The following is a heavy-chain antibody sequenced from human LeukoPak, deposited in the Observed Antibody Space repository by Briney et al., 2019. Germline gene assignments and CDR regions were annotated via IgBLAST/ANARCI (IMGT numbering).Heavy chain of an antibody. J-gene: IGHJ4*02. CDR2: ISYDGRQN. CDR3: ARVYLERLTAGYFDH. Sequence: PGGSLRLSCAASGFTFSTYAMNWVRQAPGKGLEWVAVISYDGRQNYYADSVKGRFTISRDNSKNTLYLQMNSLRDEDSAAYYCARVYLERLTAGYFDHWAREPGSPSPQ. D-gene: IGHD2-8*01. V-gene: IGHV3-30*04. CDR1: GFTFSTYA.